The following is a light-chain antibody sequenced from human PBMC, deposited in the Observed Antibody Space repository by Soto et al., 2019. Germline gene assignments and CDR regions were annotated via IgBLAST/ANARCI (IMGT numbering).Light chain of an antibody. J-gene: IGKJ2*01. CDR2: KAS. V-gene: IGKV1-5*03. CDR1: QYIGNC. Sequence: DIQMTQSPSTLSASVGDRVTITCRPSQYIGNCLAWYQQKPGKAPKLLIYKASTLESGVPSRFSGSGSGTEFTLTISSLQPDDFATYYCQQYNGSFGQGTKMEIK. CDR3: QQYNGS.